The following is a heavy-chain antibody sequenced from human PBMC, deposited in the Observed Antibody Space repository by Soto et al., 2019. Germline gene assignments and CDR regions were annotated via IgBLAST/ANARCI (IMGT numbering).Heavy chain of an antibody. Sequence: SLTLSCAASGFTFSSYGMHWVRQAPGKGLEWVAGIWYDGRNTYYADSVKGRFTISRDNSKNTLYLKLNSLRAEDTAVYYCARTAYYYDSSGYYFDCWGQGTLVTVS. J-gene: IGHJ4*02. CDR3: ARTAYYYDSSGYYFDC. D-gene: IGHD3-22*01. CDR1: GFTFSSYG. V-gene: IGHV3-33*01. CDR2: IWYDGRNT.